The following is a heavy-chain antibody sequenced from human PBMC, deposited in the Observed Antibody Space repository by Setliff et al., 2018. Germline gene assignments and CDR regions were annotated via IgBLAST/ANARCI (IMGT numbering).Heavy chain of an antibody. J-gene: IGHJ6*03. CDR1: GYTFTTYA. CDR2: TNTNTGNP. V-gene: IGHV7-4-1*02. Sequence: GASVKVSCKTSGYTFTTYAISWMRQAPGQGLEWMGWTNTNTGNPSYAQDFTGRFVFSLDTSVSTAYLQISSLKAEDTAVYYCARASRFGTIVYKGYYYMDVWGKGTTVTVSS. CDR3: ARASRFGTIVYKGYYYMDV. D-gene: IGHD3-10*01.